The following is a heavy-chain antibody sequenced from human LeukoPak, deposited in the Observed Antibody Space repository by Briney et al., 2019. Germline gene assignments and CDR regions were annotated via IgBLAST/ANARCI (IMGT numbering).Heavy chain of an antibody. D-gene: IGHD4-23*01. CDR1: GGSFSGYY. V-gene: IGHV4-34*01. CDR2: INQSGST. J-gene: IGHJ3*02. CDR3: ARGMTLRWAFDI. Sequence: SETLSLTCAVYGGSFSGYYWSWIRQPPGKGLEWIGEINQSGSTNYNPSLKSRVTISVDTSKNQFSLKLSSVTAADTAVYYCARGMTLRWAFDIWGQGTMVTVSS.